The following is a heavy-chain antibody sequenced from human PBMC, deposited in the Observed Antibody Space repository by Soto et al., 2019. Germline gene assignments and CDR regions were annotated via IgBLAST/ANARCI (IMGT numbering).Heavy chain of an antibody. V-gene: IGHV3-7*01. Sequence: GSLRLSCAVSGFTFSNYWMNWVRQAPGKGLEWVANINLDGSEKYYVDSVKGRFTISRDNAKNSLYLQMNSLRADDTAVYYCARGHNSAYDYWGQGALVTVPS. CDR3: ARGHNSAYDY. CDR2: INLDGSEK. CDR1: GFTFSNYW. J-gene: IGHJ4*02. D-gene: IGHD5-12*01.